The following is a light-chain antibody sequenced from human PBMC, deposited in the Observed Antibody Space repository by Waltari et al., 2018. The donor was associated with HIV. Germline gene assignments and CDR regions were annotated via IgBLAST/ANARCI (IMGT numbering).Light chain of an antibody. CDR2: GAS. J-gene: IGKJ1*01. Sequence: EVLLTQSPATLSVSPGDRTTLSYRASQSVRTNLAWYQQRPGQPPRLLIYGASTRATGIAARVSGSGSGTEFTLTINSLQSEDYAVYYCQQYYYWPPWTFGQGTKVEMK. V-gene: IGKV3-15*01. CDR1: QSVRTN. CDR3: QQYYYWPPWT.